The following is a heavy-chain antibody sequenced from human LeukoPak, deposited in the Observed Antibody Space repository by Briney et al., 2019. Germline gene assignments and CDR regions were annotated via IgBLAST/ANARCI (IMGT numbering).Heavy chain of an antibody. CDR2: IYYSGST. D-gene: IGHD3-22*01. Sequence: SETLSLTCTVSGGSISSYYWSWLRQPLGKGLEWIGYIYYSGSTNYNPSLKSRVTISVDTSKNQFSLKLSSVTAADTAVYYCARLSDDSSGYYPAAFDYWGQGTLVTVSS. V-gene: IGHV4-59*08. CDR1: GGSISSYY. J-gene: IGHJ4*02. CDR3: ARLSDDSSGYYPAAFDY.